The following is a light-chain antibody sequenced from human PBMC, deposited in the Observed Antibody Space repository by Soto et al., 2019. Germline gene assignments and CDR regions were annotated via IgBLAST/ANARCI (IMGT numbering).Light chain of an antibody. CDR3: QQDNNWWT. CDR1: QSVNRN. J-gene: IGKJ1*01. V-gene: IGKV3-15*01. Sequence: EIVMTQSPATLSVSPGERATLSCRASQSVNRNLAWYQQKPGQAPRLLIYAASTRATGIPARFSGSGSETEFTLTISSRQSEDFAIYYCQQDNNWWTFGQGTKVEI. CDR2: AAS.